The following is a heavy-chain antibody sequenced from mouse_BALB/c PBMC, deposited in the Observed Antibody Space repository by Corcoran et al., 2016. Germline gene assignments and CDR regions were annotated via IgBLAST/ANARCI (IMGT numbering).Heavy chain of an antibody. Sequence: QVRLQQSGAELMKPGASVKISCKATGYTFSNYWIEWVKQRPGHGLQWIGEILPGSGRINYNEKFKGKATITADTSSNTAYMQLSSLTSEDSAVYYCAKNGDWYFAVWGAGTTVTVSS. CDR2: ILPGSGRI. CDR1: GYTFSNYW. CDR3: AKNGDWYFAV. J-gene: IGHJ1*01. V-gene: IGHV1-9*01.